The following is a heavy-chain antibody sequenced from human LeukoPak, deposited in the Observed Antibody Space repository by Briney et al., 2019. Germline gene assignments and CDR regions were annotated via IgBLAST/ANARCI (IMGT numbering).Heavy chain of an antibody. Sequence: ASVNVSCKASGGTFSSYAISWVRQAPGQGLEWMEGIIPIFGTANYAQKFQGRVTITADESTSTAYMELSSLRSEDTAVYYCARDLGIAAAGTWYYYYGMDVWGHGTTVTVSS. CDR2: IIPIFGTA. CDR1: GGTFSSYA. J-gene: IGHJ6*02. D-gene: IGHD6-13*01. V-gene: IGHV1-69*13. CDR3: ARDLGIAAAGTWYYYYGMDV.